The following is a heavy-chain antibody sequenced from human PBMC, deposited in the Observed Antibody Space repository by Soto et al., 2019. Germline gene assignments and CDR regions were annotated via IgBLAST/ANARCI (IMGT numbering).Heavy chain of an antibody. J-gene: IGHJ4*02. V-gene: IGHV3-30-3*01. CDR1: GFTFSRHT. CDR2: ISDDGSNT. Sequence: QVQLVESGGGVVQPGRSLRLSCAASGFTFSRHTMHWVRQAPGKGLEWVAAISDDGSNTYYADSVKGRFTISRDNSKKPLYLQMNSLSCEETGVTHCARGGYYDFWSGFHTHPYYFDDWGQGTLVTVSS. CDR3: ARGGYYDFWSGFHTHPYYFDD. D-gene: IGHD3-3*01.